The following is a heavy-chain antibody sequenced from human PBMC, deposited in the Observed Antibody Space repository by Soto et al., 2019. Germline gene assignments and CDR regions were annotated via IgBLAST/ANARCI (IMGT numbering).Heavy chain of an antibody. CDR1: GFTFSSYD. V-gene: IGHV3-13*01. J-gene: IGHJ3*02. Sequence: GGSLRISCAASGFTFSSYDMHWVRQASGKGLEWVSAIGTAGDTYYPGSVKGRFTISRENAKNSLYLQMNSLRAEDTAVYYCARDGPYYDFWSGCSAFDIWGQGTMVTVSS. CDR2: IGTAGDT. CDR3: ARDGPYYDFWSGCSAFDI. D-gene: IGHD3-3*01.